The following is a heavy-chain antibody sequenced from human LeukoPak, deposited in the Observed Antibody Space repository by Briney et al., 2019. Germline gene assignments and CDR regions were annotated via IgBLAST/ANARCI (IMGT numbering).Heavy chain of an antibody. V-gene: IGHV7-4-1*02. Sequence: ASVKVSCKASGYTFTSYAMNWVRQAPGQGLEWMGWINTNTGNPTYAQGFTGRFVFSLDTSVSTAYLQISSLKAEDTAVYYCARGGHGSSSSWYSRVVQYFQHWGQGTLVTVSS. D-gene: IGHD6-13*01. CDR2: INTNTGNP. CDR3: ARGGHGSSSSWYSRVVQYFQH. CDR1: GYTFTSYA. J-gene: IGHJ1*01.